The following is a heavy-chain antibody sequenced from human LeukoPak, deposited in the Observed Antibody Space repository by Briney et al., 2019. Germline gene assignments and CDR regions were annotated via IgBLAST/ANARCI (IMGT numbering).Heavy chain of an antibody. D-gene: IGHD5-12*01. CDR3: ARSDLGTITAGPFEY. Sequence: DSVKVSCKASGYAFTNYGIACVRQAPEQGLEWMGWIIVYQGSTKYAQNFQDRVTMTIDTSTSTPYMDLRSLRSDETAIYFCARSDLGTITAGPFEYWGQGTMVAVSS. CDR1: GYAFTNYG. J-gene: IGHJ4*02. V-gene: IGHV1-18*01. CDR2: IIVYQGST.